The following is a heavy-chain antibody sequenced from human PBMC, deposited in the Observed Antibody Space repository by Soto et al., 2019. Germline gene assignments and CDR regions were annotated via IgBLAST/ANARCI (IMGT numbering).Heavy chain of an antibody. Sequence: PSETLSLTCTVSGGSISSSSYYWGWIRQPPGKGLEWIGSIYYSGSTYYNPPLKSRVTISVDTSKNQFSLKLSSVTAADTAVYYCASRVGSSSWANYYYGMDVWGQGTTVTVS. CDR1: GGSISSSSYY. CDR3: ASRVGSSSWANYYYGMDV. V-gene: IGHV4-39*01. J-gene: IGHJ6*02. D-gene: IGHD6-13*01. CDR2: IYYSGST.